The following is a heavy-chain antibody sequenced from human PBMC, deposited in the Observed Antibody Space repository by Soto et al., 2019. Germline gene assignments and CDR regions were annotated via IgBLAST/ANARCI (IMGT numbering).Heavy chain of an antibody. CDR1: GYSFTNYW. CDR3: ARLLTAYSSPWSHLDY. Sequence: GESLKISCKGSGYSFTNYWIGWVRQMPGKGLEWMGIIYPGDSDTRYSPSFQGQVTISADKSISTAYLQWSSLKASDTAMYYCARLLTAYSSPWSHLDYWGQGTLVTVS. D-gene: IGHD6-19*01. CDR2: IYPGDSDT. V-gene: IGHV5-51*01. J-gene: IGHJ4*02.